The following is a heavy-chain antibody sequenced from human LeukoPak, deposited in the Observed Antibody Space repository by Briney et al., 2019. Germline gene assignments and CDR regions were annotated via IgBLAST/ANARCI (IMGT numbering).Heavy chain of an antibody. V-gene: IGHV4-39*02. D-gene: IGHD5-18*01. CDR3: AKAPLQLWNYMDV. Sequence: PSETPSLTCTVSGGSISSNYSYWGWIRQPPGKGLEWIGSMYYSGSTYYNPSLKSRVTMSVHTSKNHFSLKLSSVTAADTAVYYCAKAPLQLWNYMDVWGKGTTVTVSS. CDR2: MYYSGST. CDR1: GGSISSNYSY. J-gene: IGHJ6*03.